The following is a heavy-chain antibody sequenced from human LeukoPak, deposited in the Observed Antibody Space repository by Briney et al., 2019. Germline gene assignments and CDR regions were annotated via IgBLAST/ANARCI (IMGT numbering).Heavy chain of an antibody. J-gene: IGHJ6*03. D-gene: IGHD4-17*01. V-gene: IGHV1-69*05. CDR3: ARDDHYYGDYGTGYYYYMDV. CDR1: GGTFSSYA. Sequence: SVKVSCKASGGTFSSYATSWVRQAPGQGLEWMGGIIPIFGTANYAQKFQGRVTITTDESTSTAYMELSSLRSEDTAVYYCARDDHYYGDYGTGYYYYMDVWGKGTTVTVSS. CDR2: IIPIFGTA.